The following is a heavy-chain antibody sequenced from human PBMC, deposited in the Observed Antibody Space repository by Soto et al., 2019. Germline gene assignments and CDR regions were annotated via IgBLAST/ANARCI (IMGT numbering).Heavy chain of an antibody. Sequence: GESLKISCKGSGYSFNRYWIAWVRQMPGKGLEWMGIIYPGDSDTTYSPSFQGQVTISADKSINTAYLQLSSLKASDTAMYYCARQKLYMATINHDAFDIWGQGTMVTVSS. CDR3: ARQKLYMATINHDAFDI. J-gene: IGHJ3*02. CDR1: GYSFNRYW. D-gene: IGHD5-12*01. V-gene: IGHV5-51*01. CDR2: IYPGDSDT.